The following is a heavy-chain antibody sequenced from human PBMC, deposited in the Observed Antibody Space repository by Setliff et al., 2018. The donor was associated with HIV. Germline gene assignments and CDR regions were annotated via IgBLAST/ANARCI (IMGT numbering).Heavy chain of an antibody. V-gene: IGHV1-18*01. CDR1: GYTFTSYG. J-gene: IGHJ4*02. CDR2: ISAYNGNT. D-gene: IGHD1-1*01. CDR3: ARRARESTALHSDWNDVLFFDY. Sequence: GASVKVSCKASGYTFTSYGISWVRQAPGQGLEWMGWISAYNGNTNYAQKLQGRVTMTTDTSTSTAYMELRSLRSDDTAAYYCARRARESTALHSDWNDVLFFDYWGQGTLVTVSS.